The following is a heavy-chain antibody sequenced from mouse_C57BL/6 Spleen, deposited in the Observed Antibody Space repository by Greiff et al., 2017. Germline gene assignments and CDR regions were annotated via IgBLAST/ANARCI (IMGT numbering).Heavy chain of an antibody. V-gene: IGHV1-69*01. CDR1: GYTFTSYW. J-gene: IGHJ2*01. Sequence: VQLQQPGAELVMPGASVKLSCKASGYTFTSYWMHWVKQRPGQGLEWIGEIDPSDSYTNYNQKFKGKSTLTVDKSSSTAYMQLSSLTSEDSAVYYCARCDYGSSPYFDYWGQGTTLTVSS. CDR3: ARCDYGSSPYFDY. CDR2: IDPSDSYT. D-gene: IGHD1-1*01.